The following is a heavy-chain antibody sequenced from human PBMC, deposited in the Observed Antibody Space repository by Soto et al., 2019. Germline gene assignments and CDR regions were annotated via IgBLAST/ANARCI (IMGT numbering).Heavy chain of an antibody. V-gene: IGHV3-30*18. CDR2: ISYDGSNK. J-gene: IGHJ4*02. CDR3: AKGDDCGGDCYPTSH. Sequence: QVQLVESGGGVVQPGRSLRLSCAASGFTFSSYGMHWVRQAPGKGLEWVAVISYDGSNKYHADSVKGRFTISRDNSKNTLYLQMNSLRAEDTAVYYCAKGDDCGGDCYPTSHWGQGTLVTVSS. CDR1: GFTFSSYG. D-gene: IGHD2-21*02.